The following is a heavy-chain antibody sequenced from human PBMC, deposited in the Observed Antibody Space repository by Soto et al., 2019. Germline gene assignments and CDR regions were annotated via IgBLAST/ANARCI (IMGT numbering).Heavy chain of an antibody. CDR2: IYYSGST. CDR1: GGSISSSSYY. Sequence: QLQLQESGPGLVKPSETLSLTCTVSGGSISSSSYYWGWIRQPPGKGLEWIGSIYYSGSTYYNPSLKSRVTISGDTSKNQFSLKLSSVTAADTAVYYCRGWYDILTGYVLWGQGTLVTVSS. CDR3: RGWYDILTGYVL. J-gene: IGHJ4*02. D-gene: IGHD3-9*01. V-gene: IGHV4-39*01.